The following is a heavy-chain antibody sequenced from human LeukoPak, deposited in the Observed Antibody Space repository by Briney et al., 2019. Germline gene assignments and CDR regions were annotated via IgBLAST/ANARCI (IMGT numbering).Heavy chain of an antibody. Sequence: GRSLRLSCAASGFTFSTSWMGWVRQAPGKGLDWVANINQGGSEKHYVDSVRGRFSISRDTAKNSLSLQMNSLRAEDTAVYYCARIYDTTGYFDYWGQGTLVTVSS. D-gene: IGHD3-22*01. CDR2: INQGGSEK. CDR1: GFTFSTSW. V-gene: IGHV3-7*04. CDR3: ARIYDTTGYFDY. J-gene: IGHJ4*02.